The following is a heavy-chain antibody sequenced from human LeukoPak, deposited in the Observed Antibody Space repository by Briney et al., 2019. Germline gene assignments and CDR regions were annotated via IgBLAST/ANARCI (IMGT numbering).Heavy chain of an antibody. Sequence: GGSLRLSCAASEFTFSRYAMHWVRKAPGKGLEWLAIISYDGTKTYYADSVKGRFTISRDNSKNILYLQMNNPRTEDTGLYYCAKDNGKWDFLALFDHWGQGAHVIVS. V-gene: IGHV3-30*18. CDR1: EFTFSRYA. CDR2: ISYDGTKT. D-gene: IGHD1-14*01. CDR3: AKDNGKWDFLALFDH. J-gene: IGHJ4*02.